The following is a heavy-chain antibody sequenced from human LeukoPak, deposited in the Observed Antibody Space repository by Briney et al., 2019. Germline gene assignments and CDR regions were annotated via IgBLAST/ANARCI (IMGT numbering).Heavy chain of an antibody. J-gene: IGHJ4*02. V-gene: IGHV3-9*01. D-gene: IGHD5-12*01. Sequence: GGSLRLSCAASGSTFDDYAMHWVRQAPGKGLEWVSGISWNSGSIGYADSVKGRFTISRDNAKNSLYLQKNSLRAEDTALYYCAKDVVATTYYFDYWGQGTLVTVSS. CDR3: AKDVVATTYYFDY. CDR1: GSTFDDYA. CDR2: ISWNSGSI.